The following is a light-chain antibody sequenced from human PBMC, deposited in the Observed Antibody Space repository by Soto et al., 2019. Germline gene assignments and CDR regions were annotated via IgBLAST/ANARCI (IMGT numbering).Light chain of an antibody. J-gene: IGLJ1*01. V-gene: IGLV1-51*01. CDR1: SSNIGNNY. CDR2: DNN. Sequence: QSVLTQPPSVSAAPGQKVTISCSGSSSNIGNNYVSWYQQLPGTAPNLLIYDNNKRPSGIPDRFSGSKSGTSATLGITGLQTGDEADYYCGTWDSSLSAGQGVFGTGTKVTVL. CDR3: GTWDSSLSAGQGV.